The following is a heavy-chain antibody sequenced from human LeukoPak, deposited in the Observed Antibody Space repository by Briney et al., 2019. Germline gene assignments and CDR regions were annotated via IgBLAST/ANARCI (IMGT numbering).Heavy chain of an antibody. CDR1: GGSISRSGYS. CDR2: IYYTGST. Sequence: SETLSLTCAVSGGSISRSGYSWSWIRQPPGKGLEWIGYIYYTGSTYYNPSLKSRLTISSDTSKNQFSLKLSSVTAADTAVYYCARGGDSSGYEGRFDPWGQGTLVTVSS. CDR3: ARGGDSSGYEGRFDP. D-gene: IGHD3-22*01. V-gene: IGHV4-30-4*07. J-gene: IGHJ5*02.